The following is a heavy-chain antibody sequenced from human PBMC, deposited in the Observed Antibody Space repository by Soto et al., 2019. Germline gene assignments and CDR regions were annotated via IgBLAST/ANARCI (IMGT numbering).Heavy chain of an antibody. J-gene: IGHJ4*02. V-gene: IGHV1-69*02. CDR1: GDTFNFYT. CDR3: ATSYGSGYRAFDS. Sequence: QVQLVQSGADVQRPGSSVRVSCKASGDTFNFYTINWVRQAPGQGLQWMGRINPILSMSNYAPRFQGRVTMTADKSTSTAYMELSSLSSEDTAMYYCATSYGSGYRAFDSWGQGALVTVSS. CDR2: INPILSMS. D-gene: IGHD3-10*01.